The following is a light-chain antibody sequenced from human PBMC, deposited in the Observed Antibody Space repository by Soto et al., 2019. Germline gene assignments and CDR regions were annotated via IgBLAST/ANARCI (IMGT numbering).Light chain of an antibody. J-gene: IGKJ4*01. CDR1: QSISRY. CDR2: TAS. CDR3: QQSYDTPLT. Sequence: DIQMTQSPSSLSASVGDRVTITCRASQSISRYLNWYQQRRGKAPDLLIYTASSLQIGVPSRFSGSGSGTDFTLTITSLQPEDFATYYRQQSYDTPLTFGGGTNVEVK. V-gene: IGKV1-39*01.